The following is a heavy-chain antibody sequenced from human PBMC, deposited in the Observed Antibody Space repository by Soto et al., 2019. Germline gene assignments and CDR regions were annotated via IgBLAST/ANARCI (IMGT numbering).Heavy chain of an antibody. V-gene: IGHV5-51*01. CDR3: ARRPGISGASDPFDI. D-gene: IGHD1-20*01. J-gene: IGHJ3*02. Sequence: PRESLKISCKGSGYSFAGYWIGWVRQMPGKGLDWMGVIYPGDSDTRYSPAFQGQVSISADKSIDTAYVQWSSLEASDTAMYYCARRPGISGASDPFDIWGQGTMVTVSS. CDR2: IYPGDSDT. CDR1: GYSFAGYW.